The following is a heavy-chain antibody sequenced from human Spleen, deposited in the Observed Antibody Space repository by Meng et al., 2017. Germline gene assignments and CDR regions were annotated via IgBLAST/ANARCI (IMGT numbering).Heavy chain of an antibody. CDR2: IYYSGST. CDR3: GRHRRYYDNRIDY. J-gene: IGHJ4*02. CDR1: GGSISSSSYY. Sequence: QLQLQESGPGLVKPSETLSLTCTVSGGSISSSSYYWGWIRLPPGKGLEWIGSIYYSGSTYYNPSLKSRVTMSVDTSRDQFSLNLRSVTAADTAVYYCGRHRRYYDNRIDYWGQGTLVTVSS. D-gene: IGHD3-22*01. V-gene: IGHV4-39*01.